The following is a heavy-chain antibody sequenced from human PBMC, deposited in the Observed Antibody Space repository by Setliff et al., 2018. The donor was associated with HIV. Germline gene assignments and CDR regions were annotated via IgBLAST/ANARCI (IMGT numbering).Heavy chain of an antibody. CDR1: GGSFSGFY. D-gene: IGHD6-13*01. Sequence: SETLSLTCAVYGGSFSGFYWSWFRQPPGKGLDWIGEINHSGSTNYSPSLKSRVTISIDTSKKQFSLKLTSVTAADTAVYYCARHWVDSSSWSLYYYYYMDVWGKGTTVTVSS. J-gene: IGHJ6*03. CDR2: INHSGST. V-gene: IGHV4-34*01. CDR3: ARHWVDSSSWSLYYYYYMDV.